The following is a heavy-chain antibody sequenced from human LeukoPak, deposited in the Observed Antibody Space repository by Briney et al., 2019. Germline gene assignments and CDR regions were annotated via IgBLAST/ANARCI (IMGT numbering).Heavy chain of an antibody. CDR3: ARRGLDFWSGYYLPFDY. D-gene: IGHD3-3*01. J-gene: IGHJ4*02. V-gene: IGHV4-30-4*01. CDR2: IYYSGST. Sequence: PSETLSLTCTVSGGSISSGDYYWSWIRQPPGTGLEWIGYIYYSGSTYYNPSLKSRVTISVDTSKNQFPLKLSSVTAADTAVYYCARRGLDFWSGYYLPFDYWGQGTLVTVSS. CDR1: GGSISSGDYY.